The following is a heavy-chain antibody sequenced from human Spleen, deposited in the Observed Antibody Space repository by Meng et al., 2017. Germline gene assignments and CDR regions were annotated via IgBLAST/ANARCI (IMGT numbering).Heavy chain of an antibody. J-gene: IGHJ4*02. CDR3: TGHIDY. V-gene: IGHV3-15*01. Sequence: GESLKISCAASGFTFSNAWMSWVRQVPGKGLEWVGRIKSKADGGTTDYAAPVEGRFTISRDDSKNTVYLQMNSLKTEDTAVYYCTGHIDYWGQGTLVTVSS. CDR1: GFTFSNAW. CDR2: IKSKADGGTT.